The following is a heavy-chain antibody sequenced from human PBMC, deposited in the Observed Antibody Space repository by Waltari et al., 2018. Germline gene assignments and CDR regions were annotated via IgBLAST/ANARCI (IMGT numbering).Heavy chain of an antibody. Sequence: VASGFTFSSHYMDWVRQAPGKGLEWVCHIRNKANSYSTEHAASVKGRFTISRDDSKDSLYLQMNSLEIEDTGVYYCVRLAATGSPYFDSWGQGTLVTVSS. CDR2: IRNKANSYST. V-gene: IGHV3-72*01. J-gene: IGHJ4*02. CDR1: GFTFSSHY. D-gene: IGHD6-13*01. CDR3: VRLAATGSPYFDS.